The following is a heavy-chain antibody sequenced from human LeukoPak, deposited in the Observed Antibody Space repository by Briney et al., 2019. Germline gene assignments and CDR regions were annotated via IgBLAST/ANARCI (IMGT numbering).Heavy chain of an antibody. V-gene: IGHV1-8*02. Sequence: GASVKVSCKASGYTFTGYYMHWVRQAPGQGLEWMGWMNPNSGNTGYAQKFQGRVTMTRNTSISTAYMELSSLRSEDTAVHYCARGYYYGSGHFDYWGQGTLVTVSS. J-gene: IGHJ4*02. CDR2: MNPNSGNT. CDR1: GYTFTGYY. D-gene: IGHD3-10*01. CDR3: ARGYYYGSGHFDY.